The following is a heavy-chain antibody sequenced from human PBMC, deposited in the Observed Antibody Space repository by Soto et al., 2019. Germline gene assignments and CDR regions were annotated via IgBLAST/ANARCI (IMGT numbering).Heavy chain of an antibody. Sequence: LRLSCAASVFTFSSYSMNWVRQAPGKGLEWVSSISSSSSYIYYADSVKGRFTISRDNAKNSLYLQMNSLRAEDTAVYYCASLGVYYDSSGLYGMDVWGQGTTVALSS. CDR2: ISSSSSYI. V-gene: IGHV3-21*01. J-gene: IGHJ6*02. CDR1: VFTFSSYS. CDR3: ASLGVYYDSSGLYGMDV. D-gene: IGHD3-22*01.